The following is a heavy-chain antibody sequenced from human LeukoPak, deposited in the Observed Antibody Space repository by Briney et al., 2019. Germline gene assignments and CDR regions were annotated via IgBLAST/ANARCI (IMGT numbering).Heavy chain of an antibody. D-gene: IGHD2/OR15-2a*01. CDR2: IYYSGST. V-gene: IGHV4-59*08. CDR1: GGSISSYY. J-gene: IGHJ3*02. CDR3: ASLYDQGAFDI. Sequence: SETLSLTCTVSGGSISSYYWSWIRQPPGKGREWIGYIYYSGSTNYNPSLKSRVTISVDTSKNQFSLKLSSVTAADTAVYYCASLYDQGAFDIWGQGTMVTVSS.